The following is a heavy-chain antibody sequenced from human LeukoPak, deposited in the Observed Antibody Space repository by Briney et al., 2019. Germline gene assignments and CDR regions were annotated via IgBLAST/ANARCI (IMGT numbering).Heavy chain of an antibody. CDR3: ARDGVPAASAFDI. J-gene: IGHJ3*02. D-gene: IGHD2-2*01. CDR2: INPNSGGT. Sequence: ASVKVSCKASGYTFTGYYMHWVRQAPGQGLEWMGWINPNSGGTNYAQKFQSRVTMTRDTSISTAYMELSRLRSDDTAVYYCARDGVPAASAFDIWGQGTMVTVSS. CDR1: GYTFTGYY. V-gene: IGHV1-2*02.